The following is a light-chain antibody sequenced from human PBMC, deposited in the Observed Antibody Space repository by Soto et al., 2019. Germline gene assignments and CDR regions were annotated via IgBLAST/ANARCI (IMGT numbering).Light chain of an antibody. V-gene: IGKV3-20*01. Sequence: EIVLTQSPGTLSLSPGEGATLSCRASQSINSFLAWYQQRRGQAPRLLIHGAYNRATGIPDRFSGSGSGPDFTLTISRLETEDFAVYDCQQYGGSPRTFGQGTKVEVK. CDR1: QSINSF. CDR3: QQYGGSPRT. CDR2: GAY. J-gene: IGKJ1*01.